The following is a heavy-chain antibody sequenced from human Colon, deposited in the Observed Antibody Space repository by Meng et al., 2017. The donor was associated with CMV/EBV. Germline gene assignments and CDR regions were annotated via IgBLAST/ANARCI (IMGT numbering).Heavy chain of an antibody. Sequence: KVSCKASGYTFIDYKIHWVRQAPGQGPEWLGRINCNSGDTNYAQKFQGRITMTRDTSISTAYMEVASLRPDDTAVYYCVRLAGGVDYWGQGTLVTVSS. D-gene: IGHD3-10*01. CDR2: INCNSGDT. CDR1: GYTFIDYK. J-gene: IGHJ4*02. V-gene: IGHV1-2*06. CDR3: VRLAGGVDY.